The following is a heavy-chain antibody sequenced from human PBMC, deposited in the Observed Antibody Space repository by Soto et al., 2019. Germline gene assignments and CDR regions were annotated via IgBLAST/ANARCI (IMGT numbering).Heavy chain of an antibody. J-gene: IGHJ4*02. CDR1: GSAFNNYG. V-gene: IGHV3-21*01. CDR3: AREDSIIIPAVSDF. CDR2: ISKSDYT. Sequence: GGSLRLSCTVSGSAFNNYGINWVRQAPGKGLEWVSSISKSDYTYYSDSVKGRFTISRDNAKNSVSLQMNTLRVEDTAVYYCAREDSIIIPAVSDFWGQGTLVTVSS. D-gene: IGHD2-2*01.